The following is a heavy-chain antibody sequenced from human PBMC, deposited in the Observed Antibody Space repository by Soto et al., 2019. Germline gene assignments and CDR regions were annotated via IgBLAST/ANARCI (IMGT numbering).Heavy chain of an antibody. Sequence: QVQLVESGGGVVQPGRSLRLSCAASGFTFSSYAMHWVRQAPGKGLEWVAVISYDGSNKYYADSVKGRFIISRDNSKNTRYLQMNSRRAEDTAVYYCARVQITIFGVVPLHPGAFDIWGQGTMVTVSS. V-gene: IGHV3-30-3*01. D-gene: IGHD3-3*01. J-gene: IGHJ3*02. CDR1: GFTFSSYA. CDR3: ARVQITIFGVVPLHPGAFDI. CDR2: ISYDGSNK.